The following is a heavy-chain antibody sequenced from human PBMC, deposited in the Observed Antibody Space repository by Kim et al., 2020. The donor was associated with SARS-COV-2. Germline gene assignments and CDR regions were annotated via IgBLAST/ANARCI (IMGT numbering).Heavy chain of an antibody. CDR3: ARDDSGSQWVAGKWFEP. V-gene: IGHV3-30*03. CDR1: LFTFNDYG. D-gene: IGHD3-10*01. J-gene: IGHJ5*02. CDR2: ISYNGRNK. Sequence: GGSLRLSCAASLFTFNDYGMFWVRQPPGSGLEWVAVISYNGRNKYYANSVKGRFSISRDNSKNTLYFHMNSLRTENTAVYTCARDDSGSQWVAGKWFEP.